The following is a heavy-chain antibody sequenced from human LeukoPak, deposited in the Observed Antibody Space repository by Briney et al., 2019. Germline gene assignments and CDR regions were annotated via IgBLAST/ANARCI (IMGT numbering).Heavy chain of an antibody. J-gene: IGHJ4*02. V-gene: IGHV1-2*02. CDR3: ARARRDIWFGDHLGDY. Sequence: ASVKVSCKASGYTFTGYYMHWVRQAPGQGLEWMGWINPNSGGTNYAQKFQGRVTMTRDTSISTAYMELSRLRSDDTAVYYCARARRDIWFGDHLGDYWGQGTLVTVSS. CDR1: GYTFTGYY. CDR2: INPNSGGT. D-gene: IGHD3-10*01.